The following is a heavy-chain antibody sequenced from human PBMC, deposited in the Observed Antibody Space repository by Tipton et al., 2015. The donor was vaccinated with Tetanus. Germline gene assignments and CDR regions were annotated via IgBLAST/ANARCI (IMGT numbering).Heavy chain of an antibody. CDR2: IYYSGST. CDR1: GGSISSYY. J-gene: IGHJ4*02. V-gene: IGHV4-59*01. D-gene: IGHD6-13*01. Sequence: TLSLTCTVSGGSISSYYWSWIRQPPGKGLEWIGYIYYSGSTNYNPSLKSRVTISVDTSKNQFSLKLNSVTAADTAVYYCARANSSWSPPSFDYWGQGTLVTVSS. CDR3: ARANSSWSPPSFDY.